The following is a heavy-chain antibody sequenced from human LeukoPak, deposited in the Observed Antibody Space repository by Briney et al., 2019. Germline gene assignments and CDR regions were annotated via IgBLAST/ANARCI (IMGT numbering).Heavy chain of an antibody. D-gene: IGHD2-2*01. V-gene: IGHV1-2*02. CDR1: GYTFTGYY. CDR3: ARVWRYCSSTSCYGNWFDP. Sequence: ASVKVSCKASGYTFTGYYMHWVRQAPGQGLEWMGWINPNSGGTNYAQKFQGRVTMTRDTSISTAYMELSRLRSDDTAVYYCARVWRYCSSTSCYGNWFDPWGQGTLVTVSS. J-gene: IGHJ5*02. CDR2: INPNSGGT.